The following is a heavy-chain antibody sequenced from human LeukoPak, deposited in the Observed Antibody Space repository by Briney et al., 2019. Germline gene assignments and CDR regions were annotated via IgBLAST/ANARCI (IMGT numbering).Heavy chain of an antibody. Sequence: ASVNVSCKASGYTFTSYGISWVRQAPGQGLEWMGWISAYYGNTNYAQKLQGRVTLTTDTSTSTAYMELRSLRSDDTAVYYCAREWELLKGYAFDIWGQGTMVTVSS. CDR3: AREWELLKGYAFDI. J-gene: IGHJ3*02. D-gene: IGHD1-26*01. V-gene: IGHV1-18*01. CDR2: ISAYYGNT. CDR1: GYTFTSYG.